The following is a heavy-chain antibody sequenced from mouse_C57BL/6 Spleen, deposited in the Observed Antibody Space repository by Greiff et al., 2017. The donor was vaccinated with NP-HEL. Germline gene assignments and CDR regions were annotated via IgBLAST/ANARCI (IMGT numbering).Heavy chain of an antibody. V-gene: IGHV1-50*01. CDR1: GYTFTSYW. CDR3: ARETAPAY. D-gene: IGHD3-2*01. CDR2: IDPSDSYT. J-gene: IGHJ3*01. Sequence: QVQLQQPGAELVKPGASVKLSCKASGYTFTSYWMQWVKQRPGQGLEWIGEIDPSDSYTNYNQKFKGKATLTVDTSSSTAYMQLSSLTSEDSAVYYCARETAPAYWGQGTLVTVSA.